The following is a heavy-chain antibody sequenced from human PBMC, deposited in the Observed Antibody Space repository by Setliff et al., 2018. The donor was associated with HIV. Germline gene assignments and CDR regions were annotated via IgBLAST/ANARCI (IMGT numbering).Heavy chain of an antibody. V-gene: IGHV4-61*01. CDR1: GGSVSSGSYY. CDR3: ARILRGYSYGYIEIAFDI. Sequence: SETLSLTCTVSGGSVSSGSYYWSWIRQPPGKGLEWIGYIYYSGSTNYNPSLKSRVTISVDTSKSQFSLKLTSVTAADTAVYYCARILRGYSYGYIEIAFDIWGQGTMVTVSS. CDR2: IYYSGST. J-gene: IGHJ3*02. D-gene: IGHD5-18*01.